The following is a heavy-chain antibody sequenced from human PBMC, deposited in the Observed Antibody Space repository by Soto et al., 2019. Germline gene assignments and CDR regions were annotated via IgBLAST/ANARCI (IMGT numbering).Heavy chain of an antibody. Sequence: SETLSLTCTVSGGSISSSSYYWGWIRQPPGKGLEWIGSIYYSGSTYYNPSLKSRVTISVDTSKNQFSLKLSSVTAADTAVYYCARVTGTTHGNYYYYGMDVWGQGTTV. V-gene: IGHV4-39*01. D-gene: IGHD1-1*01. J-gene: IGHJ6*02. CDR2: IYYSGST. CDR3: ARVTGTTHGNYYYYGMDV. CDR1: GGSISSSSYY.